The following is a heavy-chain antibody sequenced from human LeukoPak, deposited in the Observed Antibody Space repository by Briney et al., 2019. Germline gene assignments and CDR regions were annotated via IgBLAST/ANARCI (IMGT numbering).Heavy chain of an antibody. CDR3: ARDYYGSGSYLASHFDY. D-gene: IGHD3-10*01. CDR1: GFTFSSYS. V-gene: IGHV3-21*01. CDR2: ISSSSSYI. J-gene: IGHJ4*02. Sequence: PGGSLRLSCAASGFTFSSYSMNWVRQAPGKGLEWVSSISSSSSYIYYADSVKGRFTISRDNAKNSLYLQMNSLRAEDTAVYYCARDYYGSGSYLASHFDYWGQGTLATVSS.